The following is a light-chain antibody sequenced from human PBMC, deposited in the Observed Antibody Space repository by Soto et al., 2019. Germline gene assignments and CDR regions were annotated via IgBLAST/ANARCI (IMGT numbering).Light chain of an antibody. J-gene: IGKJ5*01. Sequence: SPLTQSPSTLSASIGDTVTITCRASQRLHVWAAWYQQKPGKVPKVLSYDGSTLESGVPPMFRSSGSGTEVTLTISSLQPVEFATYYGQQYEQLPLTFGQGTRLEIK. CDR3: QQYEQLPLT. CDR2: DGS. V-gene: IGKV1-5*01. CDR1: QRLHVW.